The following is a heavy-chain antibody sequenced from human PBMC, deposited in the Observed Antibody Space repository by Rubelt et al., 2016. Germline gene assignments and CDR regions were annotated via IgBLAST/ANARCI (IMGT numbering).Heavy chain of an antibody. CDR1: GFTFSSYE. J-gene: IGHJ4*02. D-gene: IGHD2-8*02. CDR2: ISSSGSTK. Sequence: EVQLVESGGGLVQPGGSLRLSCAASGFTFSSYEMSWVRQAPGQGLEWVSYISSSGSTKYYADSVKGRFTISRDNAKNSLYLQMNSLRAEDTAVYHCASHPRSSQVGYWGQGTLVTVSS. V-gene: IGHV3-48*03. CDR3: ASHPRSSQVGY.